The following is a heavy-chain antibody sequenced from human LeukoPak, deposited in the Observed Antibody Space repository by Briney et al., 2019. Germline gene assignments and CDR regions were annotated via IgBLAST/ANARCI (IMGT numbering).Heavy chain of an antibody. J-gene: IGHJ4*02. D-gene: IGHD2-2*02. V-gene: IGHV3-9*01. CDR1: GFTFDDYA. CDR3: AKDMAEGYCSSTSCYTLDY. Sequence: GRSLRLSCAASGFTFDDYAMPWVRQAPGKGLEWVSGISWNSGSIGYADSVKGRFTTSRDNAKNSLYLQMNSLRAEDTALYYCAKDMAEGYCSSTSCYTLDYWGQGTLVTVSS. CDR2: ISWNSGSI.